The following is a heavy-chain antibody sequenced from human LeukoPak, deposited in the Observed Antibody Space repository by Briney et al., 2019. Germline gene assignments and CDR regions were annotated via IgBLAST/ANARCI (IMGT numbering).Heavy chain of an antibody. CDR1: GFTVSSNY. V-gene: IGHV3-53*01. CDR2: IYSGGST. J-gene: IGHJ2*01. D-gene: IGHD4-17*01. Sequence: GGSLRLSCAASGFTVSSNYMSWVRQAPGKGLEWVSVIYSGGSTYYADSVKGRFTISRDNSKNTLYLQMNSLRAEDTAVYYCARGKRGSDGDPLDWYFDLWGRGTLVTVSS. CDR3: ARGKRGSDGDPLDWYFDL.